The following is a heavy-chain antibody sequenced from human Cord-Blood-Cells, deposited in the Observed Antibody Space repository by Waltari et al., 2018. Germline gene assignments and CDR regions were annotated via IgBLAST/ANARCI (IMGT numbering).Heavy chain of an antibody. CDR1: GYTFTSYG. CDR2: ISAYNGNT. Sequence: QVQLVQSGAEVKKPGASVKVSCKASGYTFTSYGISWVRQAPGQGLEWMGWISAYNGNTNYAQKLHGRVTLTTDTSTSTTYMELRSLRSDDTAVYYWARAVSVVPAATVGYYYYYVDVWGKGTTVTVSS. J-gene: IGHJ6*03. CDR3: ARAVSVVPAATVGYYYYYVDV. D-gene: IGHD2-2*01. V-gene: IGHV1-18*04.